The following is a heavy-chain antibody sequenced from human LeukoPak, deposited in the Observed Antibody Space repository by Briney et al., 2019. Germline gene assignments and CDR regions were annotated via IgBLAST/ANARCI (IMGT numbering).Heavy chain of an antibody. CDR1: GFTFSNYN. J-gene: IGHJ4*02. V-gene: IGHV3-69-1*01. D-gene: IGHD3-9*01. CDR3: ARDLST. Sequence: GGSLRLSCAASGFTFSNYNINWVRQAPGKGLEWLSYISSSSTIYYADSVKGRFTISRDNAKNSLYLQMNSLRAEDTAVHYCARDLSTWGQGTLVTVSS. CDR2: ISSSSTI.